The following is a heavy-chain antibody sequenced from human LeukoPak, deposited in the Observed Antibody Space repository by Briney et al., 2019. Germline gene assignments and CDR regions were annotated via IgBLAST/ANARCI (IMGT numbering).Heavy chain of an antibody. CDR3: ARGPMYYYDSSGYLDY. CDR1: GGSISSYY. Sequence: SETLSLTCTVSGGSISSYYWSWIRQPPGKGLEWIGYIYYSGSTTYNPSLKSRVTISLDTSKNQFSLRLSSVTAADTAVYYCARGPMYYYDSSGYLDYWGQGTLVTVSS. CDR2: IYYSGST. J-gene: IGHJ4*02. D-gene: IGHD3-22*01. V-gene: IGHV4-59*01.